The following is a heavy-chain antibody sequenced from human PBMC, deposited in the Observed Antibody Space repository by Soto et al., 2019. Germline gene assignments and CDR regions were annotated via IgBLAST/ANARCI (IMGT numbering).Heavy chain of an antibody. J-gene: IGHJ4*02. CDR3: ARGTEARTIFGVDFDY. Sequence: GASVKVSCKASGGPFSSYAISWVRQAPGQGLEWMGGIIPIFGTVNYAQKFQGRVTITADESTSTGYMELSSLRSEDTAVYYCARGTEARTIFGVDFDYWGQGTLVTVSS. CDR1: GGPFSSYA. CDR2: IIPIFGTV. D-gene: IGHD3-3*01. V-gene: IGHV1-69*13.